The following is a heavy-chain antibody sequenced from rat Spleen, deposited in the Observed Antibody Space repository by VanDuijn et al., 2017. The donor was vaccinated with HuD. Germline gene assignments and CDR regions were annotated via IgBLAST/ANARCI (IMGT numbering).Heavy chain of an antibody. D-gene: IGHD1-12*03. CDR3: TTYYDGYYRVMDA. J-gene: IGHJ4*01. CDR2: IDYDGTGT. CDR1: GFTFSDYN. V-gene: IGHV5-7*01. Sequence: EVQLVESGGGLVQPGRSLKLSCAASGFTFSDYNMAWVRQAPKKGLEWVATIDYDGTGTYYRDSVKGRFTISRDNAKSTLYLQMDSLRSEDTATYYCTTYYDGYYRVMDAWGQGASVTVSS.